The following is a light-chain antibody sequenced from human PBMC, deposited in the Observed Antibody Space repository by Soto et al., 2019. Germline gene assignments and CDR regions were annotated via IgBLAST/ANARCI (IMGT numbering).Light chain of an antibody. Sequence: EIVMTQSPATLSVSPGERATLSCRASQSVSSNLAWYQQKPGQTPKLLIYVASTRATGIPARFSGSGSGTEFTLXXSSLQSEDFAVYFXQQYNVWPLTFGGGTKVEFK. J-gene: IGKJ4*01. CDR1: QSVSSN. CDR2: VAS. V-gene: IGKV3-15*01. CDR3: QQYNVWPLT.